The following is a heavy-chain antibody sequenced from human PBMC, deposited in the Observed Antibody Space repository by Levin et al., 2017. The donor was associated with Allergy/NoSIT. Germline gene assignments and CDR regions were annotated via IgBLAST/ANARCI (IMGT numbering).Heavy chain of an antibody. V-gene: IGHV1-46*02. Sequence: VASVKVSCTASGYTFDDYYIHWVRQAPGQGLEWVGLINPTGGSATDTQKFQGRVSMTRDTSTSTVYMELSSLRSEDTAVYYCARGLGSGTYYVWGQGALVTVSS. D-gene: IGHD3-10*01. CDR2: INPTGGSA. CDR3: ARGLGSGTYYV. J-gene: IGHJ4*02. CDR1: GYTFDDYY.